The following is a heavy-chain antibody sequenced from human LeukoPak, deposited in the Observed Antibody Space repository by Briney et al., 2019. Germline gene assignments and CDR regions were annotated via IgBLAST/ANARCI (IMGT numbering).Heavy chain of an antibody. Sequence: GGSLRLSCAASGFTFSSYSMNWVRQAPGKGLEWVSAISGSGGSTYYADSVKGRFTISRDNSKNTLYLQMNSLRAEDTAVYYCAKGLAAAGTGVDYWGQGTLVTVSS. D-gene: IGHD6-13*01. CDR1: GFTFSSYS. J-gene: IGHJ4*02. CDR2: ISGSGGST. V-gene: IGHV3-23*01. CDR3: AKGLAAAGTGVDY.